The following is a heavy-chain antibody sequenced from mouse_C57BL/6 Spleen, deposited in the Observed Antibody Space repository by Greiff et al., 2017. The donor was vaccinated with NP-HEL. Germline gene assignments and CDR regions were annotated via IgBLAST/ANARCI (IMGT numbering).Heavy chain of an antibody. CDR3: ASCLGTGTFAY. V-gene: IGHV1-82*01. Sequence: QVQLQQSGPELVKPGASVKISCKASGYAFSSSWMNWVKQRPGKGLEWIGRIYPGDGDTNYNGKFKGKATLTADKSSSTAYMQLSSLTSEDAAVYFCASCLGTGTFAYWGQGTLVTVSA. J-gene: IGHJ3*01. CDR2: IYPGDGDT. D-gene: IGHD4-1*01. CDR1: GYAFSSSW.